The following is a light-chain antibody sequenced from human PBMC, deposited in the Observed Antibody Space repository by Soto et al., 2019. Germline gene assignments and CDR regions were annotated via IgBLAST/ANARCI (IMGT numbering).Light chain of an antibody. J-gene: IGKJ4*01. Sequence: DFQMTQSPSTLSASVGDRVTITCQASQGINNYLNWYQQKPGNAPKLLIFDTSDLETGVPSRFSGRGSGTDFTFTISSLQPEDVAAYYCQQYHTLPITFGGGTKVDIK. CDR3: QQYHTLPIT. CDR1: QGINNY. CDR2: DTS. V-gene: IGKV1-33*01.